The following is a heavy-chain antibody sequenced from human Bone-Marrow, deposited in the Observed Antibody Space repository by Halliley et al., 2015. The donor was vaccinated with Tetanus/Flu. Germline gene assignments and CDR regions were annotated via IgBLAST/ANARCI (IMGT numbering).Heavy chain of an antibody. V-gene: IGHV4-59*01. Sequence: TLSLTCTVSGGSISTYYLSWIRQPPGKGLEWIGYIYYSENTNYNPSLKRRATISVDTSKNQFSLRLTSVTAADTAVYYCASHSGWANFDYWGQGILVIVSS. J-gene: IGHJ4*02. CDR2: IYYSENT. CDR1: GGSISTYY. CDR3: ASHSGWANFDY. D-gene: IGHD6-19*01.